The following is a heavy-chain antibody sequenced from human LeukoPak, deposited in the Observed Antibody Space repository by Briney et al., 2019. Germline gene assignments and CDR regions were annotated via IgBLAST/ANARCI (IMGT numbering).Heavy chain of an antibody. CDR3: ARKGSGTWFDP. D-gene: IGHD1-14*01. J-gene: IGHJ5*02. CDR1: GGSIRGYF. V-gene: IGHV4-59*08. Sequence: SETLSLTCTVSGGSIRGYFWSWIRQPPGKGLEWIGYILDIGSTIYNPSLRSRVIISVDMSTNQFSLKLSSVTAADTAVYYCARKGSGTWFDPWGQGTLVTVSS. CDR2: ILDIGST.